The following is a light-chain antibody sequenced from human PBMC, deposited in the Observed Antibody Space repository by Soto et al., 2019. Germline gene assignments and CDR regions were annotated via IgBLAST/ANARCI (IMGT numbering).Light chain of an antibody. CDR2: GAS. CDR1: QGISSS. V-gene: IGKV1-27*01. CDR3: QEYHSPPST. Sequence: DIQMTQSPSSLSASVGDTVTITCRASQGISSSLAWYQQKAGKVPDLLIYGASTLQSGVPSHFSGSGSGTDFTLTISSMQPEDVATYYCQEYHSPPSTFGPGTKVEMK. J-gene: IGKJ3*01.